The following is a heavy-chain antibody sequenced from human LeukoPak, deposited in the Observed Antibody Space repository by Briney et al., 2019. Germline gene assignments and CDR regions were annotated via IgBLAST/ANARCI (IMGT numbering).Heavy chain of an antibody. CDR3: ARGLAYSSGWYAEYFQH. J-gene: IGHJ1*01. Sequence: GGSLRLSCAASGFTFSNAWMSWVRQAPGKGLEWVAVISYDGSNQYYADSVKGRFTISRDHSKNTLYLQMNSLRAEDTAVYYCARGLAYSSGWYAEYFQHWGQGTLVTVSS. D-gene: IGHD6-19*01. V-gene: IGHV3-30*03. CDR2: ISYDGSNQ. CDR1: GFTFSNAW.